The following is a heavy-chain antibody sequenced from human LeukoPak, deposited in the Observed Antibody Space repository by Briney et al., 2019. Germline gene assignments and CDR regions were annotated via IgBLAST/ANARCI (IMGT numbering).Heavy chain of an antibody. V-gene: IGHV3-23*01. CDR2: ISGSGGST. CDR3: AKLVPSDDFWSGYLGWFDP. CDR1: GFTFSSYA. Sequence: GGSLRISCAASGFTFSSYAMSWVRQAPGKGLEWVPAISGSGGSTYYADSVKGRFTISRDNSKNTLYLQMNSLRAEDTAVYYCAKLVPSDDFWSGYLGWFDPWGQGTLVTVSS. J-gene: IGHJ5*02. D-gene: IGHD3-3*01.